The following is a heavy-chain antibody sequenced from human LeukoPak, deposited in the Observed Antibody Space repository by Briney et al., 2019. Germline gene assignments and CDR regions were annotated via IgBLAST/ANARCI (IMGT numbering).Heavy chain of an antibody. J-gene: IGHJ4*02. D-gene: IGHD3-10*01. Sequence: SETLSLTCAVYGGSFSGYYWSWIRQPPGKGLEWIGEINHSGSTNYNPSLKSRVTISVDTSKNQFSLKLSSVTAADTAVYYCARGRTSQPYYYGSGSYYRLDYWGQGTLVTVSS. CDR2: INHSGST. CDR1: GGSFSGYY. V-gene: IGHV4-34*01. CDR3: ARGRTSQPYYYGSGSYYRLDY.